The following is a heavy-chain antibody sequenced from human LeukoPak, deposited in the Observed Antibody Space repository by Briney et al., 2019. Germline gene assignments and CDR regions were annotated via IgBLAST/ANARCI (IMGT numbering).Heavy chain of an antibody. CDR2: ISYDGSDK. D-gene: IGHD1-26*01. V-gene: IGHV3-30*03. Sequence: GGSLRLSCAASGFAFSSYDMHCVRQAPGKGLEWVAVISYDGSDKYYVDSVKGRFTISRDNSKNTLYLQMNSLKAEDAAVYYCARVLSGSYDNYFDYWGQGTLATVSS. CDR1: GFAFSSYD. CDR3: ARVLSGSYDNYFDY. J-gene: IGHJ4*02.